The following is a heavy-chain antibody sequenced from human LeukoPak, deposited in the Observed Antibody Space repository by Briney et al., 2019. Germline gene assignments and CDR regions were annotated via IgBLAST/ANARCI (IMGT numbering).Heavy chain of an antibody. V-gene: IGHV3-23*01. CDR2: ITGSGIST. CDR1: GFSFSSFA. Sequence: PGGSLRLSCAASGFSFSSFALSWVRQAPGKGLEWVSTITGSGISTYYSDSVKGRFTISRDNSKNSLYLQMNSLRAEDTAVYYCAREGREGYNYPALDFWGQGILVTVSS. D-gene: IGHD5-24*01. J-gene: IGHJ4*02. CDR3: AREGREGYNYPALDF.